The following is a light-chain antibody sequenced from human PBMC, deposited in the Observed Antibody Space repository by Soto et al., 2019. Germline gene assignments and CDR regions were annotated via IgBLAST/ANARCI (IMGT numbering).Light chain of an antibody. CDR1: QNVGKF. CDR2: GAS. CDR3: QQRNSWPLT. Sequence: VLTQSQDTLSLSPGEGATLSCRASQNVGKFLVWYHQKPGLSPSLVIYGASKRATDIPDRFSGSGSGTAFTLTINRLEPEDVGFYYCQQRNSWPLTFGGGTKVDLK. V-gene: IGKV3-11*01. J-gene: IGKJ4*01.